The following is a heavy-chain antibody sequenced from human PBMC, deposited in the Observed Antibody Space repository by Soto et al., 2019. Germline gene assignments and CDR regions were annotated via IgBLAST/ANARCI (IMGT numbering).Heavy chain of an antibody. J-gene: IGHJ4*02. V-gene: IGHV3-7*01. D-gene: IGHD2-21*02. Sequence: GGSLRLSCAASGFTFSSYWMSWVRQAPGKGLEWVANIKQDGSEKYYVDSVKGRFTISRDNAKNSLYLQMNSLRAEDTAVYYCARALAYCGGDCYYYFDYWGQGTLVTVSS. CDR1: GFTFSSYW. CDR2: IKQDGSEK. CDR3: ARALAYCGGDCYYYFDY.